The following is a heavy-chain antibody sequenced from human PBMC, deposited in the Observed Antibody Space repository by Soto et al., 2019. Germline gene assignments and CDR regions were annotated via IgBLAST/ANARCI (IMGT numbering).Heavy chain of an antibody. Sequence: SETLSLTCAVSGGPISSSNWWSWVRQPLGKGLEWIGEIYHTGSINYNPSLTSRLTISVDKSKNQFSLRLTSVTAADTAVYYCAKQGGTYASSGSDYWGQGILVTVSS. CDR2: IYHTGSI. CDR3: AKQGGTYASSGSDY. J-gene: IGHJ4*02. V-gene: IGHV4-4*02. D-gene: IGHD3-22*01. CDR1: GGPISSSNW.